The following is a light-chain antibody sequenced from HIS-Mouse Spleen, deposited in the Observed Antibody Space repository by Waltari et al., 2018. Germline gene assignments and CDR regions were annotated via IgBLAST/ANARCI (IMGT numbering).Light chain of an antibody. CDR2: EDS. J-gene: IGLJ2*01. V-gene: IGLV3-10*01. Sequence: SYELTQPPSVSVSPGQPARIPCPGDALPKKYAYWYQQKSGQAPVLVTYEDSKRPSGIHERFSGSSSGTMATLTISGAQVEDEADYYCYSTDSSGNHRVFGGGTKLTVI. CDR3: YSTDSSGNHRV. CDR1: ALPKKY.